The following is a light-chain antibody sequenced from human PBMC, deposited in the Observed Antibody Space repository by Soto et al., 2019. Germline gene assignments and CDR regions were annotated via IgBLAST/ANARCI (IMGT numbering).Light chain of an antibody. CDR1: QNIRSY. V-gene: IGKV1-39*01. CDR3: QQSYKTPWT. Sequence: DIQMTQSPSSLSASVGDRVTITCRANQNIRSYLVWYQHKLGKAPRLLIHAASTLASGVPSRFSGSESGTDFSLTISGLEHEDCATYYCQQSYKTPWTFGQGTQVE. CDR2: AAS. J-gene: IGKJ1*01.